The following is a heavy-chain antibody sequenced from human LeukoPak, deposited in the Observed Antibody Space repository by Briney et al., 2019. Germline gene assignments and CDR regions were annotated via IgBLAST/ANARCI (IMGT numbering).Heavy chain of an antibody. CDR1: GGSISSSNW. J-gene: IGHJ6*03. CDR3: ARDTSSWYPHYYMDV. V-gene: IGHV4-4*02. CDR2: IYHSGST. Sequence: SGTLSLTCAVSGGSISSSNWWSWVRQPPGKGLEWIGEIYHSGSTNYNPSLKSRVTISVGKSKNQFSLKLSSVTAADTAVYYCARDTSSWYPHYYMDVWGKGTTVTVSS. D-gene: IGHD6-13*01.